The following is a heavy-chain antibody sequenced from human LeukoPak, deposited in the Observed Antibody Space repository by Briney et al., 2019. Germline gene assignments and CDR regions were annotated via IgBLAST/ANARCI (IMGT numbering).Heavy chain of an antibody. V-gene: IGHV3-23*01. Sequence: GGSLRLSCAASGFTFSSYAMSWVRQAPGKGLEWVSAISGSGGSTYYADSVKGRFTISRDNSKNTLYLQMNSLRAEDTAVYYCARDIVVVPAAGFDPWGQGTLVTVSA. CDR1: GFTFSSYA. J-gene: IGHJ5*02. CDR3: ARDIVVVPAAGFDP. CDR2: ISGSGGST. D-gene: IGHD2-2*01.